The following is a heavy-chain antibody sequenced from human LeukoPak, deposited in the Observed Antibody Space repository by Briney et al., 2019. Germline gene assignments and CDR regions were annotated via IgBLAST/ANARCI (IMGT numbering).Heavy chain of an antibody. CDR2: ISSSSSYI. V-gene: IGHV3-21*01. CDR1: RFTFSSYS. Sequence: GGSLRLSYAASRFTFSSYSMNWVRQAPGKGLEWVSSISSSSSYIYYADSVKGRFTISRDNAKNSLYLQMNSLRAEDTAVYYCASGRGIDYWGQGTLVTVSS. D-gene: IGHD3-16*01. CDR3: ASGRGIDY. J-gene: IGHJ4*02.